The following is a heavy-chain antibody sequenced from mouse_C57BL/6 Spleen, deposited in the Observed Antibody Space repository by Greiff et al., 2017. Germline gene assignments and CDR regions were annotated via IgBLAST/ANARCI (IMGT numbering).Heavy chain of an antibody. D-gene: IGHD1-1*01. V-gene: IGHV1-42*01. CDR1: GYSFTGYY. J-gene: IGHJ1*03. CDR3: ALYGSSHRYFGV. Sequence: VQLQQSGPELVKPGASVKISCKASGYSFTGYYMNWVKQSPEKSLEWIGELNPSTGGTTYKQKFKAKATLTVDKSSSTAYMQLKSLTSEDSAVYYCALYGSSHRYFGVWGTGTTVTVSS. CDR2: LNPSTGGT.